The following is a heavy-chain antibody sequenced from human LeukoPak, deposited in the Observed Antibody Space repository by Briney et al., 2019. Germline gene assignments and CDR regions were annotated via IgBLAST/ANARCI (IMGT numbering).Heavy chain of an antibody. D-gene: IGHD1-7*01. V-gene: IGHV4-39*02. CDR3: ARMRTGSTEFFDN. Sequence: PSETLSLTCTVAGGSISNRDYFWGWIRQPPGKGLEWIGCTSYSGSSYYDPSLKSRVAISLDTSRNLFSLNLKSVTAADTAVYYCARMRTGSTEFFDNWGQGTLVTASS. CDR1: GGSISNRDYF. J-gene: IGHJ4*02. CDR2: TSYSGSS.